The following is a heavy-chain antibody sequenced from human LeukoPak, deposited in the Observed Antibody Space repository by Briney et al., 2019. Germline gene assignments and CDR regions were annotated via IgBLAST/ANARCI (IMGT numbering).Heavy chain of an antibody. CDR3: AKSLNFDN. D-gene: IGHD2-8*01. V-gene: IGHV3-30*18. CDR1: GFTFSSYG. Sequence: GGSLRLSCAASGFTFSSYGMHWVRQAPGKGPEWLTFLSYDGSNKYYADSVRGRFTISRDTSKNTLYLQMNSLRVEDTAVYFCAKSLNFDNRGQGTLVTVSS. CDR2: LSYDGSNK. J-gene: IGHJ5*02.